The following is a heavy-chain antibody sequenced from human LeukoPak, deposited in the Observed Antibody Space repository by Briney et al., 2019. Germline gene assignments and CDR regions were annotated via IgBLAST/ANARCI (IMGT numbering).Heavy chain of an antibody. CDR1: GFTVSSNF. CDR3: TRGGGGSFPHY. CDR2: IYSGGST. Sequence: SGGSLRLSCAAPGFTVSSNFLSWVRQPPGKGLEWVSDIYSGGSTYYADSVKGRFTISRDNSKNTLYLQMNSLRAEDTAVYYCTRGGGGSFPHYWGQGTLVTVSS. V-gene: IGHV3-53*01. J-gene: IGHJ4*02. D-gene: IGHD2-21*01.